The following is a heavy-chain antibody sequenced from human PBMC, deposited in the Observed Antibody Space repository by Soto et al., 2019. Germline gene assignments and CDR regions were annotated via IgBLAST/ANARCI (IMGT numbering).Heavy chain of an antibody. D-gene: IGHD1-26*01. CDR2: IYASGSP. Sequence: TLSLTCTISGGSISVYYWSWVRQPPGHELEWIGYIYASGSPYYNPSLRSRVTISADTSKNQISLKLTSPTAAATAVYYCARGVGSSPPRYWGRGTLVTVSS. J-gene: IGHJ4*02. V-gene: IGHV4-59*01. CDR3: ARGVGSSPPRY. CDR1: GGSISVYY.